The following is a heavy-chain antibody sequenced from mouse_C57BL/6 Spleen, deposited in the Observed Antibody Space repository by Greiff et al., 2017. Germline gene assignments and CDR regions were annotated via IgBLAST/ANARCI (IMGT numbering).Heavy chain of an antibody. Sequence: EVQLVESGGGLVKPGGSLKLSCAASGFTFSDYGMHWVRQAPERGLEWVAYISSGSSTIYYADTVKGRFTISRDNAKNTLFLQMTSLRSEDTAMYYCARANPGAMDYWGQGTSVTVSS. CDR3: ARANPGAMDY. J-gene: IGHJ4*01. CDR1: GFTFSDYG. V-gene: IGHV5-17*01. CDR2: ISSGSSTI.